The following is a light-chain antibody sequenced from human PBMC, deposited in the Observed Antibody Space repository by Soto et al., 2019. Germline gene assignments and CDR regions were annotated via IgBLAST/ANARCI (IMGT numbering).Light chain of an antibody. CDR1: QGISSY. V-gene: IGKV1-8*01. CDR2: AAS. CDR3: QQYYSYPST. J-gene: IGKJ1*01. Sequence: AIRMTQSPSSFSASTGDRVTITCRASQGISSYLAWYQQKPGKAPKLLVYAASTLQSGVPSRFSGSGSGTDFTLTISCLQSEDFATYYCQQYYSYPSTFSQGTKVEIK.